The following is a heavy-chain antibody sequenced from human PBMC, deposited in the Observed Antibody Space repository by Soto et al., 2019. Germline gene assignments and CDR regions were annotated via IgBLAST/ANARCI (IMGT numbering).Heavy chain of an antibody. CDR2: IYSGGST. J-gene: IGHJ6*02. CDR1: GFTVSSNY. Sequence: GGSLRLSCAASGFTVSSNYMSWVRQAPGKGLEWVSVIYSGGSTYYADSVKGRFTISRDNSKNTLYLQMNSLRAEDTAVYYCARDGYSSSGDPTSGMDVWGQGTTVTVSS. CDR3: ARDGYSSSGDPTSGMDV. D-gene: IGHD6-13*01. V-gene: IGHV3-53*01.